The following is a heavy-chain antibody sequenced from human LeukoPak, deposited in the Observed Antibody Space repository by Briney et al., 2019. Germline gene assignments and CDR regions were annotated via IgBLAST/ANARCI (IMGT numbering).Heavy chain of an antibody. J-gene: IGHJ5*02. CDR3: ARGRKEYSYRSWWFAP. Sequence: TSQTLSLTCAVYGGSFSGYYWSWIRQPPGKGLEWIGEINHSGSTNYNPSLKSRVTISVDTSKNQFSLKLSSVTAADTAVYYCARGRKEYSYRSWWFAPWGQGTLVTVSS. D-gene: IGHD5-18*01. V-gene: IGHV4-34*01. CDR2: INHSGST. CDR1: GGSFSGYY.